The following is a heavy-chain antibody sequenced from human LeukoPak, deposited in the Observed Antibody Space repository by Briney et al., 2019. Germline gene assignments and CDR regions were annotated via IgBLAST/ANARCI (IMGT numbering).Heavy chain of an antibody. D-gene: IGHD6-19*01. J-gene: IGHJ4*02. CDR2: ISYDGSNK. Sequence: PGRSLRLSCAASGFTFSSYAMHWVRQAPGKGLEWVAVISYDGSNKYYADSVKGRFTISRDNSKNTLYLQMNSLRAEDTAVYYCARYEGGGWFDYWGQGTLVTVSS. CDR3: ARYEGGGWFDY. V-gene: IGHV3-30*04. CDR1: GFTFSSYA.